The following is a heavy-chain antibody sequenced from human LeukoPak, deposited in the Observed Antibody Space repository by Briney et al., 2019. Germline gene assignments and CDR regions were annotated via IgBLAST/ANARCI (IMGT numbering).Heavy chain of an antibody. D-gene: IGHD3-10*01. CDR3: AKDRSYRRIIDY. Sequence: PGGSLRLSCAASGFTFSSYAMSWVRQAPGKGLEWVPAISGSGGSTYYADSVKGRFTISRDNSKNTLYLQMNSLRAEDTAVYYCAKDRSYRRIIDYWGQGTLVTVSS. J-gene: IGHJ4*02. CDR1: GFTFSSYA. V-gene: IGHV3-23*01. CDR2: ISGSGGST.